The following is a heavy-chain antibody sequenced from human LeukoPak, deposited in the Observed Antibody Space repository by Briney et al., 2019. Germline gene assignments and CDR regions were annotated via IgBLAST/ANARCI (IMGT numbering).Heavy chain of an antibody. J-gene: IGHJ4*02. CDR2: IYNSGST. CDR3: ARRLGVMNPFDH. Sequence: TPSETLSLTCTVSGGSISSYYWSWIRQPPGKGLEWIGYIYNSGSTNYNPSLKSRVTISVDTSKNQFSLKLSSVTAADTAVYYCARRLGVMNPFDHWGQGTLVTVSS. D-gene: IGHD3-22*01. V-gene: IGHV4-59*08. CDR1: GGSISSYY.